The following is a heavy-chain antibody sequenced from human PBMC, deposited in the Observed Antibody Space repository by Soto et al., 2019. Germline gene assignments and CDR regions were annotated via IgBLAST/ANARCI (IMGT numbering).Heavy chain of an antibody. Sequence: SETLSLTCTVSGGSISSYYWSWIRQPPGKGLEWIGYIYYSGSTNYNPSLKSRVTISVDTSKNQFSLKLSSVTAADTAVYYCARHRSTMGSGRYYYYYMDVWGKGTTVTVSS. V-gene: IGHV4-59*08. CDR2: IYYSGST. CDR3: ARHRSTMGSGRYYYYYMDV. CDR1: GGSISSYY. D-gene: IGHD3-10*01. J-gene: IGHJ6*03.